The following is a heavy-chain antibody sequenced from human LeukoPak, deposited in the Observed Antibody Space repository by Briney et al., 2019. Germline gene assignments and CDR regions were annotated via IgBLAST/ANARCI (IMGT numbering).Heavy chain of an antibody. D-gene: IGHD3-16*01. V-gene: IGHV4-34*01. CDR3: ARGLRAYKGLDY. CDR1: GGSISSYY. J-gene: IGHJ4*02. Sequence: SETLSLTCTVSGGSISSYYWSWIRQPPGKGLEWIGEINHSGSTNYNPSLKSRVTISVDTSKNQFSLKLSSVTAADTAVYYCARGLRAYKGLDYWGQGTLVTVSS. CDR2: INHSGST.